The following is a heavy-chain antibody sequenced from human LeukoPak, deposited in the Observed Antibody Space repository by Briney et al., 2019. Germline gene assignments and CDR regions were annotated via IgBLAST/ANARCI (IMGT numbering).Heavy chain of an antibody. CDR3: ARPLSLGYCSGGSCYGRGAWFDR. J-gene: IGHJ5*02. V-gene: IGHV4-4*02. CDR1: GGSISSSNW. Sequence: AETLSLTCAVSGGSISSSNWWSWVRQPPGKGLEWIGQIYHSGSTNYNPSLKSRVTISVDKSKNQFSLKLRSVTAADTAVYYCARPLSLGYCSGGSCYGRGAWFDRWGQGTLVTVSS. D-gene: IGHD2-15*01. CDR2: IYHSGST.